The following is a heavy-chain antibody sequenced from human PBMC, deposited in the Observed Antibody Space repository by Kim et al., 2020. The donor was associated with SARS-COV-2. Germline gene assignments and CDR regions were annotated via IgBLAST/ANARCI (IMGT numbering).Heavy chain of an antibody. V-gene: IGHV3-74*01. CDR1: GFTFSSCW. J-gene: IGHJ4*02. D-gene: IGHD2-15*01. CDR2: INSDGSST. Sequence: GGSLRLSCAASGFTFSSCWMHWVRQAPGKGLVWVSRINSDGSSTSYADSVKGRFTISRDNAKNTLYLQMNSLRAEDTAVYYCARDFGIVVVVAAHYWGQGTLVTVSS. CDR3: ARDFGIVVVVAAHY.